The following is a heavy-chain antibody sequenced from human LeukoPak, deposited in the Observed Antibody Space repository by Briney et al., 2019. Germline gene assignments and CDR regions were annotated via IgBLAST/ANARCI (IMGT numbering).Heavy chain of an antibody. V-gene: IGHV1-18*01. CDR3: ARVSLYYYDSSGYYY. D-gene: IGHD3-22*01. J-gene: IGHJ4*02. Sequence: ASVKVSCKASGYTFTSYGISWVRQAPGQGLEWMGWISAYNGNTNYAQKLQGRVTMTTDTSTSTAYMELRSLRSDDTAVYYCARVSLYYYDSSGYYYWGQGILVTVSS. CDR1: GYTFTSYG. CDR2: ISAYNGNT.